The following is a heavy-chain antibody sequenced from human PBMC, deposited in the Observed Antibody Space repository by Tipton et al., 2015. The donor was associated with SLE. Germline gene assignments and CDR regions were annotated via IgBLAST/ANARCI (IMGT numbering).Heavy chain of an antibody. CDR2: IYYSGST. J-gene: IGHJ4*02. V-gene: IGHV4-59*01. CDR1: GGSISSYY. D-gene: IGHD1-26*01. Sequence: TLSLTCTVSGGSISSYYWSWIRQPPGKGLEWIGYIYYSGSTNYNPSLKSRVTISVDTSKNQFSLKLSSVTAADTAVYYCAGGMPSGSYNYWGQGTPVTVSS. CDR3: AGGMPSGSYNY.